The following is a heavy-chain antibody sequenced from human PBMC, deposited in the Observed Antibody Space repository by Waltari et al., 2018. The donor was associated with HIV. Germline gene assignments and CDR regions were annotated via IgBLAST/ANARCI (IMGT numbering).Heavy chain of an antibody. V-gene: IGHV1-2*07. CDR3: GRDRLEGAFDI. J-gene: IGHJ3*02. Sequence: QVQLVQSGAEVKKPGASVKVSCKASGYTFTGYYMNWVRQAPGQGLEWMGWISPNSGGTNYANKFQGRVTMTRDTSISTAYMDLSRLRSDDTAVYYCGRDRLEGAFDIWGQGTMVTVSS. CDR1: GYTFTGYY. CDR2: ISPNSGGT. D-gene: IGHD3-3*01.